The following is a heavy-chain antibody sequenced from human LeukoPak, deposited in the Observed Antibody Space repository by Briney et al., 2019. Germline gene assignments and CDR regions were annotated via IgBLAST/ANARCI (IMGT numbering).Heavy chain of an antibody. CDR3: AREVWYYSQ. D-gene: IGHD6-13*01. J-gene: IGHJ4*02. Sequence: ASVKVSCKASGYTFTDNYVHWVRQVPGQGLEWMAWMYRNSGGTNYAQKFQGRVTMTRDTSISTAYLDLSGLRSDDTAVYYCAREVWYYSQWGQGALVTVSS. V-gene: IGHV1-2*02. CDR2: MYRNSGGT. CDR1: GYTFTDNY.